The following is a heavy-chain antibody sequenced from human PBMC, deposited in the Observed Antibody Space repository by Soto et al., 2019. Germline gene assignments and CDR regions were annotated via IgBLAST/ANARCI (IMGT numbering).Heavy chain of an antibody. D-gene: IGHD2-2*01. V-gene: IGHV1-69*08. CDR3: ARDSGPFCSSTSCYYFDY. CDR1: GGTFSSYT. Sequence: QVQLVQSGAEVKKPGSSVKVSCKASGGTFSSYTISWVRQAPGQGLEWMGRIIPIIGIANYAQKFQGRVTITEDKSTSTAYMELSSLRSEDTAVYYCARDSGPFCSSTSCYYFDYWGQGTLVTVSS. J-gene: IGHJ4*02. CDR2: IIPIIGIA.